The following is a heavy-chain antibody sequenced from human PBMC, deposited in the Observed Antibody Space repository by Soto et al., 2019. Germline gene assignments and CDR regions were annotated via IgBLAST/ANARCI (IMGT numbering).Heavy chain of an antibody. J-gene: IGHJ4*02. CDR2: IYNDGTYS. CDR3: TRGPRPISTGTGAY. Sequence: GPLRLACSASGFIFKMYWMHWVRQSPGKGLVWISRIYNDGTYSDYADSVRGRFTISRDNVNDTLYLQMNNLRAEDSGLYYCTRGPRPISTGTGAYWGQGTQVTVYS. V-gene: IGHV3-74*01. D-gene: IGHD3-10*01. CDR1: GFIFKMYW.